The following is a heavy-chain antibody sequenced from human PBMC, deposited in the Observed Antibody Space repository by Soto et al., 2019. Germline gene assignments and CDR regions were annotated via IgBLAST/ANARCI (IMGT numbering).Heavy chain of an antibody. V-gene: IGHV4-39*02. J-gene: IGHJ4*02. CDR2: IYYSGSI. D-gene: IGHD5-18*01. Sequence: SETLSLTCSVSGGSISSSSYYWGWIRQPPGKGLEWIGSIYYSGSIYYNPSLKSRVTISVDTSKNQFSLKLSSVTAAETAVYYCARDGYSYELDYWGQGTLVTVAS. CDR1: GGSISSSSYY. CDR3: ARDGYSYELDY.